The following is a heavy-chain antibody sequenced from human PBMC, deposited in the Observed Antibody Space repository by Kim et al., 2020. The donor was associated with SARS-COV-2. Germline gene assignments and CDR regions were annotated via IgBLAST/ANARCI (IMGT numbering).Heavy chain of an antibody. Sequence: GGSLRLSCAASGFTFSSYAMHWVRQAPGKGLEWVAVISYDGRNKYYADSVKGRFTISRDNSKNTLYLQMNSLRAEDTAVYYCARDIAAAGTGWFDPWGQGTLVPVTS. D-gene: IGHD6-13*01. CDR2: ISYDGRNK. V-gene: IGHV3-30*04. CDR3: ARDIAAAGTGWFDP. CDR1: GFTFSSYA. J-gene: IGHJ5*02.